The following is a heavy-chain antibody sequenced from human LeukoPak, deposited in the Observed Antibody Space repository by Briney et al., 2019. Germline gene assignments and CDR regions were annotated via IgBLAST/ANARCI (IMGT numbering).Heavy chain of an antibody. CDR1: GFTFSSYS. V-gene: IGHV3-21*01. Sequence: GGSLRLSCAASGFTFSSYSMNWVRQAPGKGLEWVSSISSSSSYIYYADSVKGRFTISRDNAKNSLYLQMNSLRAEGTAVYYCARAGIVVVPAADFDYWGQGTLVTVSS. CDR2: ISSSSSYI. CDR3: ARAGIVVVPAADFDY. D-gene: IGHD2-2*01. J-gene: IGHJ4*02.